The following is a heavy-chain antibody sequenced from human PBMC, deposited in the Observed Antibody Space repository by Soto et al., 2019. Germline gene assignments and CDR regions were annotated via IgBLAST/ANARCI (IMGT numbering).Heavy chain of an antibody. V-gene: IGHV4-34*01. J-gene: IGHJ4*02. CDR2: INHSGST. CDR3: AREATVTTGGY. D-gene: IGHD4-17*01. Sequence: QVQLQQWGAGLLKPSETLSLTCAVYGGSFSGYYWSWIRQPPGKGLEWIGEINHSGSTNYNPSLKSRVTIAVDTSKNQFSLKLSSVTAADTAVYYCAREATVTTGGYWGQGTLVTVSS. CDR1: GGSFSGYY.